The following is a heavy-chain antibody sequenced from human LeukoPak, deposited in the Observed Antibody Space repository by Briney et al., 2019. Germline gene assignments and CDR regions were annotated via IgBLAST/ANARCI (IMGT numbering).Heavy chain of an antibody. J-gene: IGHJ4*02. Sequence: GGSLRLSCAASGFTFDDYAMHWVRQAPGKGLEWVSGISWNSGSIGSADSVKGRFAISRDNSKNSLYLQMNSLRAEDTALYYCAKRAGTHDYFDYWGQGTLVTVSS. CDR2: ISWNSGSI. CDR1: GFTFDDYA. CDR3: AKRAGTHDYFDY. D-gene: IGHD6-19*01. V-gene: IGHV3-9*01.